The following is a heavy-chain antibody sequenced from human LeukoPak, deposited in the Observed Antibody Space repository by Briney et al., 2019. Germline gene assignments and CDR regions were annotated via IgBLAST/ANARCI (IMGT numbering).Heavy chain of an antibody. D-gene: IGHD1-26*01. CDR3: AGRAGAYSFPHDY. CDR1: GLTFSSYG. Sequence: GGSLRLSCAASGLTFSSYGMESVRQAPGKGLGWVAFIRYDGSNKYNADTLRGRFTISRDKSKNTLYLQKNSLRAEDTPVYYCAGRAGAYSFPHDYWGQGTLVTISS. CDR2: IRYDGSNK. J-gene: IGHJ4*02. V-gene: IGHV3-30*02.